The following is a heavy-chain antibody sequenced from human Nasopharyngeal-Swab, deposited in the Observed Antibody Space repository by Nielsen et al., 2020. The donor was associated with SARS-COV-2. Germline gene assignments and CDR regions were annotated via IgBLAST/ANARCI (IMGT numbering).Heavy chain of an antibody. J-gene: IGHJ4*02. CDR3: ARIYTRRCTNNICIGYFDY. V-gene: IGHV4-39*07. CDR1: GGSMSSFAFDSY. D-gene: IGHD2-15*01. CDR2: MYHSGAT. Sequence: SETLSLTCTVSGGSMSSFAFDSYWAWIRQPPGMGLEWIGSMYHSGATYTNPSLKSRVTLSVDTSTNKFSLTLTSVTAADTATYYCARIYTRRCTNNICIGYFDYWGQGALVTVSS.